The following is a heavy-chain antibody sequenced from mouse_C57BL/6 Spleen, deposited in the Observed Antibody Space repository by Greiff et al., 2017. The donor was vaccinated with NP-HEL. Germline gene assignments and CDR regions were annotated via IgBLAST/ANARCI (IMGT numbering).Heavy chain of an antibody. V-gene: IGHV14-1*01. CDR2: IDPEDGDT. CDR3: TTAGYGSSYGAY. D-gene: IGHD1-1*01. Sequence: EVQLQQSGAELVRPGASVKLSCTASGFYIKDYYMHWVKQRPEQGLEWIGRIDPEDGDTEYAPKFQGKATMTADTSSNTAYLQLSSLTSEDTAVYYCTTAGYGSSYGAYWGQGTLVTVSA. CDR1: GFYIKDYY. J-gene: IGHJ3*01.